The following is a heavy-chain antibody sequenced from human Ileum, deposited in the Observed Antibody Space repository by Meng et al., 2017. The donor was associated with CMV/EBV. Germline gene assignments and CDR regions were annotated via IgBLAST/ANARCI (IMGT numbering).Heavy chain of an antibody. J-gene: IGHJ4*02. CDR3: ARDGLSGRYFDY. Sequence: SCQASGYTFSSNNMIWVRQAPGQAPEWMGWIDTNTGHPTYAQGFTGRFVFSFDTSVSTAYLQISSLKPEDTAVYYCARDGLSGRYFDYWGQGTPVTVSS. CDR1: GYTFSSNN. V-gene: IGHV7-4-1*02. CDR2: IDTNTGHP. D-gene: IGHD1-26*01.